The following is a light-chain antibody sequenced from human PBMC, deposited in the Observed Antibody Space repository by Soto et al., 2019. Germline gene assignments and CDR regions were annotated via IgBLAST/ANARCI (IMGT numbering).Light chain of an antibody. V-gene: IGKV2D-29*02. CDR2: EVS. CDR1: QSLLHITGETF. CDR3: MQSTQLPPT. Sequence: DAVMTQSPLSLSVTPGQPASISCKSSQSLLHITGETFLFWYLQKPGQSPQLLIYEVSTRVSGVPDRFSGSGSGTDFTLEISRVETDDVGIYYCMQSTQLPPTFGQGTRLGIE. J-gene: IGKJ5*01.